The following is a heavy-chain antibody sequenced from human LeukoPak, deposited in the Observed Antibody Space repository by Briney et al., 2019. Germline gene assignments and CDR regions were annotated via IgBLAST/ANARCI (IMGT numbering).Heavy chain of an antibody. CDR2: ISPNSGGR. Sequence: ASVKVSCKASVYTFTGYYIHWVRQAPGHGLEWMGWISPNSGGRTYAQKVQGRVTMTRDTSVSTAHMELSNVRSDDTAVYYCARGTTVTTPFDYWGQGTLVTVSS. D-gene: IGHD4-17*01. CDR3: ARGTTVTTPFDY. J-gene: IGHJ4*02. CDR1: VYTFTGYY. V-gene: IGHV1-2*02.